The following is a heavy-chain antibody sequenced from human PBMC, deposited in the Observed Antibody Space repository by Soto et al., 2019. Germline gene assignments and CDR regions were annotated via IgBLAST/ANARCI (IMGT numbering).Heavy chain of an antibody. V-gene: IGHV3-23*01. Sequence: EVQLLESGGGLVQPGGSLRLSCAASGFTFSSYAMSWVRQAPGKGLEWVSAISGSGGSTYYADSVKGRFTISRDNSKNTLYLQMNSLRAEDTAVYYCAKPNMPNPYCSSTSCYEGPFDYWGQGTLVTVSS. CDR2: ISGSGGST. CDR3: AKPNMPNPYCSSTSCYEGPFDY. CDR1: GFTFSSYA. D-gene: IGHD2-2*01. J-gene: IGHJ4*02.